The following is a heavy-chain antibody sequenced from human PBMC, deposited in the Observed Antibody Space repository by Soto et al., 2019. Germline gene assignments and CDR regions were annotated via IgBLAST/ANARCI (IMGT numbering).Heavy chain of an antibody. CDR3: TRDPNGDHIGAFDF. CDR2: ISGSGGGT. J-gene: IGHJ3*01. D-gene: IGHD4-17*01. V-gene: IGHV3-23*01. Sequence: GEGLEWVSSISGSGGGTSYADSVKGRFSISRDNSKNTLYLRMNSLRVEDTAVYYCTRDPNGDHIGAFDFWGQGIVVTVSS.